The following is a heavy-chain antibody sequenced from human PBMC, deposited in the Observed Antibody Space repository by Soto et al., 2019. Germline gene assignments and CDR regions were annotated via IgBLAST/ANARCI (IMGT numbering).Heavy chain of an antibody. CDR2: IYYSGST. CDR1: GGSISSGDYY. J-gene: IGHJ4*02. Sequence: SETLSLTCTVTGGSISSGDYYWNWVRQPPGKGLEWIGHIYYSGSTYHNPSLKSRVTISVDTSKNQFSLKLSSVTAADTAVYYCARINWNYVFDYWGQGTLVTVSS. V-gene: IGHV4-30-4*01. D-gene: IGHD1-7*01. CDR3: ARINWNYVFDY.